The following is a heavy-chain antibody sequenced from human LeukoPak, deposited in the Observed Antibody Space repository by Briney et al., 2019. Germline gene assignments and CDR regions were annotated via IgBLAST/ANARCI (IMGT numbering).Heavy chain of an antibody. D-gene: IGHD3-10*01. V-gene: IGHV1-3*01. J-gene: IGHJ4*02. CDR2: INAGNGNT. CDR3: ARVSITMVRGVTDYYFEY. CDR1: GYTFTSYA. Sequence: ASVKVSCKASGYTFTSYAMHWVRQAPGQRLEWMGWINAGNGNTKYSQKFQGRVTITRDTSASTAYMELSSLRSEDTAVYYCARVSITMVRGVTDYYFEYWGLGTLVTVSS.